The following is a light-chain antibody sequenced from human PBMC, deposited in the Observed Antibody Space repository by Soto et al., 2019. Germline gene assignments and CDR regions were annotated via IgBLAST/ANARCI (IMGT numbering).Light chain of an antibody. J-gene: IGKJ2*01. Sequence: DIVMTQSPDSLAVSLGERATINCKSSQSVLYSSNNKNYLAWYQQRPGQPPKLLIYWASTRESGVPDRFRGSGSGTDFTLTITSLQAEDVAVYYCQKYESTPHAFDQGNKLEIK. CDR3: QKYESTPHA. V-gene: IGKV4-1*01. CDR2: WAS. CDR1: QSVLYSSNNKNY.